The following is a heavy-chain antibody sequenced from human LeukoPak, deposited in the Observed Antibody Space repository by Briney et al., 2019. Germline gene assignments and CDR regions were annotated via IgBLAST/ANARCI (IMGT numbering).Heavy chain of an antibody. CDR2: INPNSGGT. CDR3: ARVSMVRNNWFDP. CDR1: GYTFTGYY. Sequence: ASVKVSCKASGYTFTGYYMHWVRQAPGQGLEWMGWINPNSGGTNYAQKFQGRVTMTRDTSISTAYMELSRLRSDDTAVYYCARVSMVRNNWFDPWGQGTLVTVSS. V-gene: IGHV1-2*02. J-gene: IGHJ5*02. D-gene: IGHD3-10*01.